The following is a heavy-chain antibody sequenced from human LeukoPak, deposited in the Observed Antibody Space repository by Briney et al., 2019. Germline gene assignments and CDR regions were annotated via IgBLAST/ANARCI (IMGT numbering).Heavy chain of an antibody. CDR1: GCTFSSYA. CDR3: ARSPNYCSGGSCYHFDY. D-gene: IGHD2-15*01. V-gene: IGHV1-69*13. J-gene: IGHJ4*02. Sequence: SVKVSCKASGCTFSSYAISWVRQAPGQGLEWMGGMIPIFGTANYAQKFQGRVTITADESTSTAYMELSSLRSEDTAVYYCARSPNYCSGGSCYHFDYWGQGTLVTVSS. CDR2: MIPIFGTA.